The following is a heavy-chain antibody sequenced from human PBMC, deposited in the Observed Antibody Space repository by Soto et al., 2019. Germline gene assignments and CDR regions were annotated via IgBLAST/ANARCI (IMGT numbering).Heavy chain of an antibody. D-gene: IGHD2-15*01. V-gene: IGHV3-23*01. Sequence: GGSLRLSCAASGFTFSSYAMSWVRQAPGKGLEWVSAISGSGGSTYYADSVKGRFTISRDNSKNTLYLQMNSLRAEDTAVYYCAKDQGCSGGSCYPYNWFDPWGQGTLVTVSS. J-gene: IGHJ5*02. CDR3: AKDQGCSGGSCYPYNWFDP. CDR1: GFTFSSYA. CDR2: ISGSGGST.